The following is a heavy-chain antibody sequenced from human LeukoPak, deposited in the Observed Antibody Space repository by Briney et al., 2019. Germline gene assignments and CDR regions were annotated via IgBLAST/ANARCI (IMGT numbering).Heavy chain of an antibody. Sequence: SETLSLTCAVYGGSFSGYYWSWIRQPPGKGLEWIGEINDSGSTNYNPSLKSRVTISVDTSKNQFSLKLSSVTAADTAVYYCARGGDYYDSSGYYHFDYWGQGTLVTVSS. J-gene: IGHJ4*02. CDR2: INDSGST. D-gene: IGHD3-22*01. CDR1: GGSFSGYY. V-gene: IGHV4-34*01. CDR3: ARGGDYYDSSGYYHFDY.